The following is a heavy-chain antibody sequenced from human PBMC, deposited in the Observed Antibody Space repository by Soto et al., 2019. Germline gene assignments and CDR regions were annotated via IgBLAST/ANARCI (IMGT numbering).Heavy chain of an antibody. D-gene: IGHD3-10*01. Sequence: GASVKVSCKASGYTFTGYYMHWVRQAPGQGLEWMGWINPNSGGTNYAQKFQGRVTMTRDTSISTAYMELSRLRSDDTVVYYCARYYYGSGSYYPYFDYWGQGTLVTVSS. CDR1: GYTFTGYY. J-gene: IGHJ4*02. V-gene: IGHV1-2*02. CDR2: INPNSGGT. CDR3: ARYYYGSGSYYPYFDY.